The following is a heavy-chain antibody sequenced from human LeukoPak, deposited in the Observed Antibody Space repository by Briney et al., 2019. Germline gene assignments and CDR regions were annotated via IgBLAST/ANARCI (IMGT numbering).Heavy chain of an antibody. D-gene: IGHD6-19*01. CDR1: GFTFSNYA. CDR3: AKDLRSSY. Sequence: GGSLRLSCAVSGFTFSNYAMSWVRQAPGKGLEWVSAVSASGGITYYADSVKGRFTISRDNSKNTLYLQMNSLRAEDTAVYYCAKDLRSSYWGQGTLVTVSS. CDR2: VSASGGIT. J-gene: IGHJ4*02. V-gene: IGHV3-23*01.